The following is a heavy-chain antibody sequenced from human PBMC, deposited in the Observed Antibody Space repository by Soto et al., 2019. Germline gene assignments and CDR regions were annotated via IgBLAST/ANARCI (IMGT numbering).Heavy chain of an antibody. J-gene: IGHJ6*03. Sequence: EVQLAESGGGLAQPGGSLRLSCAASGFTLSGYAMDWVRQAPGKGLEYGSGISSNGVGTYYANSVQGRFTISRDNSKNTVYLQMGSLRPEDMAVYYCARRARPDVYYMDVWGKGTTVTVSS. CDR3: ARRARPDVYYMDV. CDR2: ISSNGVGT. CDR1: GFTLSGYA. V-gene: IGHV3-64*01. D-gene: IGHD6-6*01.